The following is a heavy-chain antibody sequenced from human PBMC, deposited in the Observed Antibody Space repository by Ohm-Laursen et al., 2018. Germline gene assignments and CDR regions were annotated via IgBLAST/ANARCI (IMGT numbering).Heavy chain of an antibody. J-gene: IGHJ6*02. V-gene: IGHV4-59*01. CDR2: IYYSGST. D-gene: IGHD1-7*01. Sequence: SETLSLTCTVSGGSISSYYWSWIRQPPGKGLEWIGYIYYSGSTNYNPSLKGRVTISVDTSKNQFSLKMSSVTAADTAVYYCARESAITGTTKRYYYGMDVWGQGTTVTVSS. CDR1: GGSISSYY. CDR3: ARESAITGTTKRYYYGMDV.